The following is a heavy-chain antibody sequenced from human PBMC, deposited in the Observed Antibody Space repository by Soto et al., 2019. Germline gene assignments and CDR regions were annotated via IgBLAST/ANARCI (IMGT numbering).Heavy chain of an antibody. CDR2: IIPISGTA. V-gene: IGHV1-69*01. J-gene: IGHJ6*02. D-gene: IGHD2-2*01. CDR3: ARSQGSSTSLEIYYYYYYGMDV. CDR1: GGTFSSYA. Sequence: QVQLVQSGAEVKKPGSSVKVSCKASGGTFSSYAISWVRQAPGQGLESLGGIIPISGTANYAQKFQGRVTITADESKSTAYMELSSLRSEDTAVYYCARSQGSSTSLEIYYYYYYGMDVWGQGTTVTVSS.